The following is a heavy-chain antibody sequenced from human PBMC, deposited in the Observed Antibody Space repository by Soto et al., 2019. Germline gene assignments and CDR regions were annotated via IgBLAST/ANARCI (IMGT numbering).Heavy chain of an antibody. CDR1: GYTFTNYA. D-gene: IGHD3-10*01. V-gene: IGHV1-3*01. Sequence: QVQLVQSGAEVKKPGASVKVSCKASGYTFTNYAIDWVRPAPGQRLEWMGWINAGNGNTKYSQKFLGRVTITRDTSASTAYMELSSLRSEDTAVYYSARDMGFGPSDYWGQGILVTVSS. CDR2: INAGNGNT. J-gene: IGHJ4*02. CDR3: ARDMGFGPSDY.